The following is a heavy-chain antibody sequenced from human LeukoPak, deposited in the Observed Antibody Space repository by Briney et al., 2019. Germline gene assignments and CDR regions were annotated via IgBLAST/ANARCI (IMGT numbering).Heavy chain of an antibody. D-gene: IGHD6-19*01. J-gene: IGHJ4*02. CDR1: GFTFDDYA. CDR2: ISGDGGST. CDR3: AGSSGWARYFDY. Sequence: PGGSLRLSCAASGFTFDDYAMHWVRQAPGKGLEWVSLISGDGGSTYYADSVKGRFTISRDNAKNSLYLQMNSLRAEDTAVYYCAGSSGWARYFDYWGQGTLVTVSS. V-gene: IGHV3-43*02.